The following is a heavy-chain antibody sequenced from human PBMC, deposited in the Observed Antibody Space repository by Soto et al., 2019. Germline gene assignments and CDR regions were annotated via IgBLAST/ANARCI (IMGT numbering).Heavy chain of an antibody. Sequence: QVQLQESGPGLVKPSQTLSLTCTVSGGSISSGGYYWSWIRQHPGKGLEWIGYIYYSGSTYYNPSLKSRVTISVDTSKYQFSLKLRSVTAADTAVYYCASFTQGFPIPAPTQFDYWGQGTLVTVSS. CDR3: ASFTQGFPIPAPTQFDY. CDR1: GGSISSGGYY. D-gene: IGHD2-21*01. V-gene: IGHV4-31*03. CDR2: IYYSGST. J-gene: IGHJ4*02.